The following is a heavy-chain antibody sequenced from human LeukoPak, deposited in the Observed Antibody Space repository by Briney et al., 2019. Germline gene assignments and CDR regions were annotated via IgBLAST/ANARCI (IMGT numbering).Heavy chain of an antibody. CDR1: GDSVSSNSGV. CDR3: AREAAAGWVDY. V-gene: IGHV6-1*01. Sequence: SQTLSLTCAISGDSVSSNSGVWTWIRQSPSRGFEWLGRTFYRSKWYNHYAVSVKSRITINPDTSKNQFFLQLNSVTPEDTAVYYCAREAAAGWVDYWGQGTLVTVSS. CDR2: TFYRSKWYN. D-gene: IGHD6-13*01. J-gene: IGHJ4*02.